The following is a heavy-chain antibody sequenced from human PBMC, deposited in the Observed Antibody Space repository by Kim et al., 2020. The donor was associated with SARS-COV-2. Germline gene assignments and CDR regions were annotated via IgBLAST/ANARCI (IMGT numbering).Heavy chain of an antibody. J-gene: IGHJ4*02. CDR3: ARAPSGSPLFDN. CDR1: GFTFSSYA. D-gene: IGHD1-26*01. Sequence: GGSLRLSCAASGFTFSSYAMHWVRQAPGKGLECVSSISSNGGSTYYANSVKGRFTISRDNAKNTLYLQMGSLRAEDMAVYYCARAPSGSPLFDNWGQGPLVTVSS. V-gene: IGHV3-64*01. CDR2: ISSNGGST.